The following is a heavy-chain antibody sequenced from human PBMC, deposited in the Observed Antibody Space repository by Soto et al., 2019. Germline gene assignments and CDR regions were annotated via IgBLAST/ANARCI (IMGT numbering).Heavy chain of an antibody. D-gene: IGHD1-1*01. V-gene: IGHV3-7*03. CDR2: IKQDGSEK. Sequence: VGSLRLSCAASGFTFSSYWMSWVRQAPGKGLEWVANIKQDGSEKYYLDSVKGRFTISRDNAKNSLYLQMNSLRAEDTAVYYCARGFSGWATTLDYWGQGTLVTVSS. CDR3: ARGFSGWATTLDY. CDR1: GFTFSSYW. J-gene: IGHJ4*02.